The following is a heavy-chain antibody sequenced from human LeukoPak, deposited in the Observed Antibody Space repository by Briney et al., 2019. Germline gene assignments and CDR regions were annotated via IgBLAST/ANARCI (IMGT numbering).Heavy chain of an antibody. Sequence: GGSLRLSCAASGFTFSSYWMHWVRQAPGKGLVWGSRINSDGSSTSYADSVKGRFTISRDNAKNTLYLQMNSLRAEDTAVYYCAGETGGGVVTYFDYWGQGTLVTVSS. J-gene: IGHJ4*02. CDR3: AGETGGGVVTYFDY. D-gene: IGHD3-3*01. CDR2: INSDGSST. V-gene: IGHV3-74*01. CDR1: GFTFSSYW.